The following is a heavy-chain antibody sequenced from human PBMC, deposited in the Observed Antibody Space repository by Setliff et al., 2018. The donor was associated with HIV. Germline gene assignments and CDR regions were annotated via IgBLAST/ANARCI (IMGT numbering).Heavy chain of an antibody. CDR3: ASSGSGSYINWFGP. Sequence: GGSLRLSCAASGFTFTTYAMHWVRQAPGKGLEWVAVISYDGNSQYYADSVKGRFTLSRDNDKNSVHLQMTSLRAEDTAVYYCASSGSGSYINWFGPWGQGTLVTVSS. V-gene: IGHV3-30*04. J-gene: IGHJ5*02. D-gene: IGHD3-10*01. CDR1: GFTFTTYA. CDR2: ISYDGNSQ.